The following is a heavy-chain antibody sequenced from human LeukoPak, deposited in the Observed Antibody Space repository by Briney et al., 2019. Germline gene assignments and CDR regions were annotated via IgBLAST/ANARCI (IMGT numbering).Heavy chain of an antibody. CDR2: IWYDGSNK. Sequence: GRSLRLSCAASGFTFSSYGMHWVRQAPGKGLEWVAVIWYDGSNKYYADSVKGRFTISRVNSKNTLYLQMNSLRAEDTAVYYCARDGLSSGWLQDYWGQGTLVTVSS. V-gene: IGHV3-33*01. J-gene: IGHJ4*02. CDR1: GFTFSSYG. CDR3: ARDGLSSGWLQDY. D-gene: IGHD6-19*01.